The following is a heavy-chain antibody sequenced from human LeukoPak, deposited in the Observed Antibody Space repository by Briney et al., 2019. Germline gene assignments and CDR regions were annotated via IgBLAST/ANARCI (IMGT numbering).Heavy chain of an antibody. CDR2: INPNSGGT. J-gene: IGHJ3*02. V-gene: IGHV1-2*02. Sequence: ASVKVSCKASGYTFTGYYMHWVRQAPGQGLEWMGWINPNSGGTNYAQKFQGRVTMTRDTSISTAYMELSRLRSDDTAVYYRARDLAVALQTGAFDIWGQGTMVTVSS. CDR1: GYTFTGYY. D-gene: IGHD6-19*01. CDR3: ARDLAVALQTGAFDI.